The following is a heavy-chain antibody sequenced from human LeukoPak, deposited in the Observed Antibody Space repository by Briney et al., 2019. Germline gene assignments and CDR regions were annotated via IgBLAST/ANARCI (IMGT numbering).Heavy chain of an antibody. V-gene: IGHV1-46*01. CDR3: AVDTAMVGVEYYYYYMDV. J-gene: IGHJ6*03. CDR1: GYTFTSYY. D-gene: IGHD5-18*01. Sequence: ASVKVSCKASGYTFTSYYMHWVRQAPGQGLEWMGIINPSGGSTSYAQKFQGRVTMTRDMSTSTVYMELSSLRSEDTAVYYCAVDTAMVGVEYYYYYMDVWGKGTTVTVSS. CDR2: INPSGGST.